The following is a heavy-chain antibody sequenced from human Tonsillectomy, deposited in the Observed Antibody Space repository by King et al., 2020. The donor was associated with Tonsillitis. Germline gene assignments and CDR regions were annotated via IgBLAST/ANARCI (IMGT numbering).Heavy chain of an antibody. CDR3: ASAYPHDY. Sequence: QVQLQESGPGLVKPSETLSLTCTVSGGSISSYYWSWIRQPPGKGLEWIGYIYYSVSTNYNTSLKSRVTISVDTSKNQFSLKLSAVTAADTAVYYCASAYPHDYWGQGTLVTVSS. V-gene: IGHV4-59*01. CDR2: IYYSVST. J-gene: IGHJ4*02. CDR1: GGSISSYY.